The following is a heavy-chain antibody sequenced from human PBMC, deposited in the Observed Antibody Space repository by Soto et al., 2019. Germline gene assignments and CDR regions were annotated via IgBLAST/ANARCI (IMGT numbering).Heavy chain of an antibody. D-gene: IGHD3-3*02. J-gene: IGHJ6*03. V-gene: IGHV2-70*11. CDR2: IDWDGDK. CDR1: DFSLASSGMC. CDR3: ARLIFQHVPDIYFDIDV. Sequence: SGPTLVNPTQTLTLTCTFSDFSLASSGMCVNWIRQPPGKALEWLARIDWDGDKHYSTSLKTRLTISKDTSKNQVVLTMTDVDPLDTGTYYCARLIFQHVPDIYFDIDVWGTGTTVTV.